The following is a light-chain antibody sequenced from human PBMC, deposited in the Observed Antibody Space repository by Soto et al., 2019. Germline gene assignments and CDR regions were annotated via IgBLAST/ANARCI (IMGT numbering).Light chain of an antibody. CDR1: QSISSY. CDR3: QHYGGMWA. Sequence: DIQMTQSPSSLSASVGDRVTITCGASQSISSYLNWYQQKPGKAPKLLIYAASSLQSGVPSRLSGSGSGTEFILSINSMKPDDFATYYCQHYGGMWAFGHGTKVDIK. CDR2: AAS. V-gene: IGKV1-39*01. J-gene: IGKJ1*01.